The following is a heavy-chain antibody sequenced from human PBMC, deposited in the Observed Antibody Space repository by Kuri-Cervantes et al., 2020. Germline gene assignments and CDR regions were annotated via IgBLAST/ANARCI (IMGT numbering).Heavy chain of an antibody. D-gene: IGHD6-13*01. CDR2: ISGSGGST. Sequence: GESLKISCAASGFTFSSYAMSWVRQAPGKGLEWVSAISGSGGSTYYADSVKGRFTISRDNAKNSLYLQMNSLRAEDTAVYYCARDEEIGAAAGIIGGGYYYYGMDVWGQGTTVTVSS. CDR3: ARDEEIGAAAGIIGGGYYYYGMDV. V-gene: IGHV3-23*01. J-gene: IGHJ6*02. CDR1: GFTFSSYA.